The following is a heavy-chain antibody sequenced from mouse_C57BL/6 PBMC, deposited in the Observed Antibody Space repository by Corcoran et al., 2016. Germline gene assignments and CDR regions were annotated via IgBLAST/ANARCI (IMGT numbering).Heavy chain of an antibody. J-gene: IGHJ1*03. CDR2: INTYSGVP. D-gene: IGHD1-1*01. V-gene: IGHV9-3*01. CDR3: VRDYYGSLWYFDV. Sequence: QIQLVQSGPELKKPGETVKISCKASGYTFTTYGMSWVKQAPGKGLKWMGWINTYSGVPTYADDFKGRFAFSLETSASTAYLQINNLKNEDTATYFCVRDYYGSLWYFDVWGTGTTVTVSS. CDR1: GYTFTTYG.